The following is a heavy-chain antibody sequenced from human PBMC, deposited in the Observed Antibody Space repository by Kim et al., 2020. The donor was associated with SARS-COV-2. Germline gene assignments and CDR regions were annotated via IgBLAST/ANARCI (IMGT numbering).Heavy chain of an antibody. V-gene: IGHV4-59*01. CDR3: ARALGDEYYYDGGDAFDI. J-gene: IGHJ3*02. D-gene: IGHD3-22*01. CDR1: GGSISSYY. Sequence: SETLSLTCTVSGGSISSYYWSWIRQPPGKGLEWIGYIYYSGSTNYNPSLKSRVTISVDTSKNQFSLKLSSVTAADTAVYYCARALGDEYYYDGGDAFDIWGQGTMVTVSS. CDR2: IYYSGST.